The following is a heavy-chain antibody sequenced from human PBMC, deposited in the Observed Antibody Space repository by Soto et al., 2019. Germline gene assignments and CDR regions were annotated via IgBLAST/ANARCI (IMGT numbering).Heavy chain of an antibody. CDR1: GGSISSYY. V-gene: IGHV4-59*01. J-gene: IGHJ6*02. D-gene: IGHD5-18*01. Sequence: PSETLSLTCTVSGGSISSYYWSWIRQPPGKGLEWIGYIYYSGSTNYNPSLKSRVTISVDMSKNQFSLKLSSVTAADTAVYYCARDNRIQLRYYYGMDVWGQGTTVTVSS. CDR3: ARDNRIQLRYYYGMDV. CDR2: IYYSGST.